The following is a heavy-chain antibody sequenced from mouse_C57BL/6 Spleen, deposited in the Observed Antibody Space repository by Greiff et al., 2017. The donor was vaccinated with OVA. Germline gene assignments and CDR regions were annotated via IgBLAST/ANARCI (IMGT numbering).Heavy chain of an antibody. CDR2: INYDGSST. CDR1: GFTFSDYY. J-gene: IGHJ4*01. D-gene: IGHD2-4*01. Sequence: EVKVVESEGGLVQPGSSMKLSCTASGFTFSDYYMAWVRQVPEKGLEWVANINYDGSSTYYLDSLKSRFIISRDNAKNILYLQMSSLKSEDTATYYCARSYDYDEEGAMDYWGQGTSVTVSS. V-gene: IGHV5-16*01. CDR3: ARSYDYDEEGAMDY.